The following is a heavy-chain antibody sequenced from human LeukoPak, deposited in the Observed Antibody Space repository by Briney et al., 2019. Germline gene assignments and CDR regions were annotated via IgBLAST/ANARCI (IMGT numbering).Heavy chain of an antibody. CDR1: GDSVDSSTYY. Sequence: SETLSLTCTVSGDSVDSSTYYWGWIRQPPGKGLEWIGTISYSGSTYYNPSLKSRVTISVDMSMNQFSLRLTSVTAADTAVYYCARRMVRGVVWFDPWGQGTLVTVSS. J-gene: IGHJ5*02. D-gene: IGHD3-10*01. CDR2: ISYSGST. V-gene: IGHV4-39*01. CDR3: ARRMVRGVVWFDP.